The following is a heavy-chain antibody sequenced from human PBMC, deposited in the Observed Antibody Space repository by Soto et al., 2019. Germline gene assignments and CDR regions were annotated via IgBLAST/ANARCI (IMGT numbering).Heavy chain of an antibody. V-gene: IGHV3-33*01. CDR1: GFTFKNFA. J-gene: IGHJ4*02. Sequence: QVQLVESGGGVVQPGMSLRLSCAASGFTFKNFAMHWVRQAPGKGLEWVAMIWYDAVGKYYADSVKGRFTVSRDHSRDTLSLQMDSLTAEDTAVYYCARDWNAGIFDYWGQGTPVTVSS. D-gene: IGHD1-1*01. CDR3: ARDWNAGIFDY. CDR2: IWYDAVGK.